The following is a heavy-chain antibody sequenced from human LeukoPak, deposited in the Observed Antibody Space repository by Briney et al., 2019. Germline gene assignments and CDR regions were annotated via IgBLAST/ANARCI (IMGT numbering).Heavy chain of an antibody. CDR3: AKAPRLNYYDSSGYYGN. Sequence: GGSLRLSCAASGLSFSSYGMHWVRQAPGKGLEWVAFIQYDGSNKFYADSVKGRFTISRDNSKNTLYLQMNSLRAEDTAVYYCAKAPRLNYYDSSGYYGNWGQGTLVTVSS. J-gene: IGHJ4*02. V-gene: IGHV3-30*02. CDR2: IQYDGSNK. CDR1: GLSFSSYG. D-gene: IGHD3-22*01.